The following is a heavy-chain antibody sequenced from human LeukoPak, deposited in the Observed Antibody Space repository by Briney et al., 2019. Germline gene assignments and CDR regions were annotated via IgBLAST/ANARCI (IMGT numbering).Heavy chain of an antibody. J-gene: IGHJ6*02. CDR3: ARALNYYGSGSSSRYGMDV. Sequence: GGSLRLSCAASGFTVSSNYMSWVRQAPGKGLEWVSVIYSGGSTYYPGSVKGRFTISRENAKNSLYLQMNSLRAGDTAVYYCARALNYYGSGSSSRYGMDVWGQGTTVTVSS. CDR2: IYSGGST. V-gene: IGHV3-66*01. CDR1: GFTVSSNY. D-gene: IGHD3-10*01.